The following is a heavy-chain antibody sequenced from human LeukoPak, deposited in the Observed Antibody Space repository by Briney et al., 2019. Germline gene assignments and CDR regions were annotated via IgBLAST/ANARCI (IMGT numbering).Heavy chain of an antibody. D-gene: IGHD2-21*02. CDR2: IYYSGST. CDR3: ARHAYCGGDCYEDWYFDL. CDR1: GGSISSYY. J-gene: IGHJ2*01. V-gene: IGHV4-59*08. Sequence: SETLSLTCTVSGGSISSYYWSWIRQPPGKGPEWIGYIYYSGSTNYNPSLKSRVTISVDTSKNQFSLKLSSVTAADTAVYYCARHAYCGGDCYEDWYFDLWGRGTLVTVSS.